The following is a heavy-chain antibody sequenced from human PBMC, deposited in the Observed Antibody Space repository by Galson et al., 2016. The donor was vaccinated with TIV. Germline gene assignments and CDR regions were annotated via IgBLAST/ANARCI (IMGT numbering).Heavy chain of an antibody. CDR3: ARAPDYGGNFGGTGETHSYYFHY. D-gene: IGHD4-23*01. V-gene: IGHV3-33*01. J-gene: IGHJ4*02. Sequence: SLRLSCAASGFTFSSFGMHWVRQAPGKGLEWVALIWYDGTTTYYADSVKGRFTISRDNSKTTLFVQMNSLRAEDRAVYYCARAPDYGGNFGGTGETHSYYFHYWGQGTLVTVSS. CDR2: IWYDGTTT. CDR1: GFTFSSFG.